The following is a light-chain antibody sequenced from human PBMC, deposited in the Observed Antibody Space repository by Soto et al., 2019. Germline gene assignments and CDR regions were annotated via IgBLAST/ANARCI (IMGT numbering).Light chain of an antibody. V-gene: IGKV1-5*03. CDR1: KSISTW. CDR2: KAS. CDR3: QQYNTYPLP. Sequence: DIQMTQSPSTLSASVGDRVTFTCRASKSISTWLAWYQQKPGKAPKLLIYKASSLEGGVPSRFSGGGSGTDFNITISTLQPDDFATYYCQQYNTYPLPFGGGTTVEIK. J-gene: IGKJ4*01.